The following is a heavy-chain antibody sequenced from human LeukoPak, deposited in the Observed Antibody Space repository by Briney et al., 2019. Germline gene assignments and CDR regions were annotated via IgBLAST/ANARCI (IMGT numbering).Heavy chain of an antibody. Sequence: AGGSLRLSCAASGFTFSSYAMSWVRQAPGKGLEWVSAISGSGGSTYYADSVKGRFTISRDNSKNTLYLQMNSLRAEDTAVYYCAKSRDRRYLHSAGFDYWGQGTLVTVSS. J-gene: IGHJ4*02. CDR3: AKSRDRRYLHSAGFDY. V-gene: IGHV3-23*01. D-gene: IGHD1-26*01. CDR2: ISGSGGST. CDR1: GFTFSSYA.